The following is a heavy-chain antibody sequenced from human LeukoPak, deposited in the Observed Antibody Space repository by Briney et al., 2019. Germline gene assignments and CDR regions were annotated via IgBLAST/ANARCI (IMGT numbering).Heavy chain of an antibody. D-gene: IGHD1-26*01. J-gene: IGHJ4*02. CDR1: GFTFSSYW. Sequence: GGSLRLSCAASGFTFSSYWMSWVRQAPGKGLEWVANIKQDGSEKYYVDSVKGRFTISRDNAKNSLYLQMNSLRAEDTAVYYCARDQFPAWELPGPCDYWGQGTLVTVSS. CDR3: ARDQFPAWELPGPCDY. CDR2: IKQDGSEK. V-gene: IGHV3-7*03.